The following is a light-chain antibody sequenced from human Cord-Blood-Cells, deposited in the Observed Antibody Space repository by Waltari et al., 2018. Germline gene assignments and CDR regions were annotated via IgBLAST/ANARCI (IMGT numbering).Light chain of an antibody. Sequence: QSALTQPPSASGSPGQSVTIPCTATSSDVGGSNYVSGYQQHPGKAPKLMIYEVSKRPSGVPDRFSGSKSVNTASLTVSGLQAEDEADYYCSSYAGSNNLVFGGGTKLTVL. V-gene: IGLV2-8*01. CDR3: SSYAGSNNLV. CDR2: EVS. J-gene: IGLJ2*01. CDR1: SSDVGGSNY.